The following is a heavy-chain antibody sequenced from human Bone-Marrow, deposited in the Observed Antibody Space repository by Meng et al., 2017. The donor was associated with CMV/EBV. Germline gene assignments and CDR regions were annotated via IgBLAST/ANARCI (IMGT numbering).Heavy chain of an antibody. CDR1: GFTFSSYW. CDR3: SILVGASSSFDD. D-gene: IGHD1-26*01. J-gene: IGHJ4*01. Sequence: GESLKISCAASGFTFSSYWMSWVRQAPGKGLEWVANIKQDGSEKYYVDSVKGRFTISRDNAKNSLYLQMNSLRAEDTAVYYCSILVGASSSFDDWGHGTLVTVSS. CDR2: IKQDGSEK. V-gene: IGHV3-7*01.